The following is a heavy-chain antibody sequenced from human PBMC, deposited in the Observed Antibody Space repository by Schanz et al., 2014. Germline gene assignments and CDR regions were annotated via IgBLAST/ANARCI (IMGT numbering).Heavy chain of an antibody. CDR2: ISDSGTYT. Sequence: QVPVVQSGGGLVKPGGSLRLSCAASGFVFGDYYMTWIRQAPGQGLEWLSYISDSGTYTNYADSVKGRFTISTDNAKSSLYLQLNSLRVEDTAGYYCAASSGWHPSTDYWGQGTLVTVSS. V-gene: IGHV3-11*05. CDR3: AASSGWHPSTDY. J-gene: IGHJ4*02. D-gene: IGHD6-19*01. CDR1: GFVFGDYY.